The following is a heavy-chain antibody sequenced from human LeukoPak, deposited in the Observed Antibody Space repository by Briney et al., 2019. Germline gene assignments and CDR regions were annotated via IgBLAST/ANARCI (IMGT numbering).Heavy chain of an antibody. Sequence: GGSLRLSCAASGFTFSTYWMHWVRHARGKGLVWVSRIKSDGGTNYADSVKGRFTISRDNAKKTVSLQMNSLRPEDTGVYYCARAPSEIGGYYPEYFRHWGQGTLVTVSS. V-gene: IGHV3-74*01. CDR3: ARAPSEIGGYYPEYFRH. J-gene: IGHJ1*01. CDR1: GFTFSTYW. D-gene: IGHD3-22*01. CDR2: IKSDGGT.